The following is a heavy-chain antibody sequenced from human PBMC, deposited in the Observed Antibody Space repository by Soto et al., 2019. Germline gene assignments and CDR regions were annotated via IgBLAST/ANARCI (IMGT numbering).Heavy chain of an antibody. CDR2: SSGRVGST. CDR1: GFTLTYYS. D-gene: IGHD1-26*01. V-gene: IGHV3-23*01. Sequence: GGSLRLSCAASGFTLTYYSVNWVRQAPGKGLEWVSYSSGRVGSTYYADSVKGRFTISRDNSKNARYRQMNSLRAEDTAVYYCAKEVYSGRVDHWGQGTLATVSS. J-gene: IGHJ4*02. CDR3: AKEVYSGRVDH.